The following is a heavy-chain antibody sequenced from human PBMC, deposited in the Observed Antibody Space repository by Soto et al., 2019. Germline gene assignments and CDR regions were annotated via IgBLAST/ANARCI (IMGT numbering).Heavy chain of an antibody. CDR1: GFTSSDHY. Sequence: QSGGSLRLSCAASGFTSSDHYMDWVRQAPGKGLEWVGRSRNKARSYTTEYAASVRGRFTVSRDDSKNSLYLQMNSLKTEGAAVYYCARVVVNSGNYYLGFWGLGTLVTVSS. CDR3: ARVVVNSGNYYLGF. CDR2: SRNKARSYTT. V-gene: IGHV3-72*01. D-gene: IGHD1-26*01. J-gene: IGHJ4*02.